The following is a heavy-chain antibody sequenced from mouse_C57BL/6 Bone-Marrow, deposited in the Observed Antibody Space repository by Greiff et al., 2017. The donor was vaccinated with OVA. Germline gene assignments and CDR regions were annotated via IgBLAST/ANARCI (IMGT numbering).Heavy chain of an antibody. J-gene: IGHJ1*03. Sequence: VQLKESGPGLVKPSQSLSLTCSVTGYSITSGYYWNWIRQFPGNKLEWMGYISYDGSNNYNPSLKNRISITRDTSKNQFFLKLNSVTTEDTATYYCARVWYNWYFDVWGTGTTVTVSS. D-gene: IGHD2-10*02. V-gene: IGHV3-6*01. CDR3: ARVWYNWYFDV. CDR1: GYSITSGYY. CDR2: ISYDGSN.